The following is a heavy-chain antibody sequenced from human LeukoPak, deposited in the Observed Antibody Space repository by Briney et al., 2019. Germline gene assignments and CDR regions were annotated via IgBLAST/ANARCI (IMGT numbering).Heavy chain of an antibody. CDR3: ARDRDSSGYYEALSLDY. D-gene: IGHD3-22*01. Sequence: GSLRLSCAASGFIFSTYGLHWVRQAPGKGLEWVAVIWFDGSNKYYADSVKGRFTISRDYSKDTVYLQMNSLRAEDTAVHYCARDRDSSGYYEALSLDYWGQGTLVTVSS. CDR2: IWFDGSNK. V-gene: IGHV3-33*01. J-gene: IGHJ4*02. CDR1: GFIFSTYG.